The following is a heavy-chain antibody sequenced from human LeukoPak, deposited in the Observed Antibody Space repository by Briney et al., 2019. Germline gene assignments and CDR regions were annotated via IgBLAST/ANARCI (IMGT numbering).Heavy chain of an antibody. D-gene: IGHD3-10*01. Sequence: KPSGTLSLTCTVSGGSISSHYWSWIRQPPGKGLEWIGYIYYSGSTNNNPSLKSRVTISVDTSKNQFSLKLSSVTAADTAVYYCARHRAESYYGSGRLDYWGQGTLVTVSS. CDR3: ARHRAESYYGSGRLDY. J-gene: IGHJ4*02. CDR2: IYYSGST. V-gene: IGHV4-59*11. CDR1: GGSISSHY.